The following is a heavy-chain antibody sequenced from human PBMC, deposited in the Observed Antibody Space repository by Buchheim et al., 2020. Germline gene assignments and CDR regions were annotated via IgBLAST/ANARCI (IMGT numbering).Heavy chain of an antibody. Sequence: QVQLVQSGAEVKKPGSSVKVSCKASGGTFRSYAISWVRQAPGQGLECVGGIIPMIGTPHYEQKFQGRVTITADESTNPVYLELSRLTFEDTAVYYCARSPDLRYFDWLLHYWGQGTL. J-gene: IGHJ4*02. CDR1: GGTFRSYA. V-gene: IGHV1-69*01. CDR3: ARSPDLRYFDWLLHY. CDR2: IIPMIGTP. D-gene: IGHD3-9*01.